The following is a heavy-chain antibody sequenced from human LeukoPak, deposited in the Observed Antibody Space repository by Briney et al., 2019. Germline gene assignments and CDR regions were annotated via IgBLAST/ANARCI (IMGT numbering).Heavy chain of an antibody. CDR3: AKSYGSGSLTFDY. J-gene: IGHJ4*02. CDR2: ISGSGST. D-gene: IGHD3-10*01. Sequence: PGGSLRLSCAASGFTFSIYAMSWVRQAPGKGLEWVSGISGSGSTNYADSVKGRFTISRDNSKNTLYLQMNSLRAEDTAVYYCAKSYGSGSLTFDYWSQGTLVTVSS. CDR1: GFTFSIYA. V-gene: IGHV3-23*01.